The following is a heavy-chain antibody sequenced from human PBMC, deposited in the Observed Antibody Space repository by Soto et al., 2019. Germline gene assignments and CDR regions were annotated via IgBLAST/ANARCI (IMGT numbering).Heavy chain of an antibody. D-gene: IGHD3-10*01. CDR2: IVPLLGTA. J-gene: IGHJ2*01. CDR1: GDIFSSYP. CDR3: ARDRGSQNWYFGV. V-gene: IGHV1-69*01. Sequence: QVQLVQSGAEVKKPGSSVKVSCKASGDIFSSYPFSWVRQAPGQGLEWMGGIVPLLGTADYAQKFQDRVTITADDSTSTVYMELSSLRSDDTAVYYCARDRGSQNWYFGVWGRGTLVSVS.